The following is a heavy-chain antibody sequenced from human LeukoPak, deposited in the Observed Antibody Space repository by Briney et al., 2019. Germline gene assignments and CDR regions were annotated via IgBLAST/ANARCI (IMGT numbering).Heavy chain of an antibody. V-gene: IGHV3-74*01. J-gene: IGHJ4*02. CDR1: GFTFRSYW. CDR3: ARHNYGYDY. D-gene: IGHD3-10*01. Sequence: GGTLRLSCAASGFTFRSYWMHWVRQAPGKGLVWVSHIHSDGSSTSYADSVQGRFTISRDNAKNTLYLQMNSLRAEDTAVYYCARHNYGYDYWGQGTLVTVSS. CDR2: IHSDGSST.